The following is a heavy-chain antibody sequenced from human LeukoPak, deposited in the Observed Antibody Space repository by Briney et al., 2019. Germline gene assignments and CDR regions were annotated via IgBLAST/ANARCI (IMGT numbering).Heavy chain of an antibody. D-gene: IGHD1-26*01. V-gene: IGHV3-7*01. CDR1: GFTFSTYY. CDR2: IKQDGSEK. CDR3: ASGSYDR. Sequence: GGSLRLSCAASGFTFSTYYMTWVRQVPGKGLEWVANIKQDGSEKYYVDSVKGRFTISRDNAKKSLYLQMNSLRGEDTAVYYCASGSYDRWGQGTLVTVSS. J-gene: IGHJ5*02.